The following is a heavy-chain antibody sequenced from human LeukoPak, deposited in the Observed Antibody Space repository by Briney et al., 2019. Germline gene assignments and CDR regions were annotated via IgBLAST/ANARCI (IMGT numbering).Heavy chain of an antibody. Sequence: SETLSLTCSVPSDSINYYYWNWIRQPPGKELEWIAYTHYTGNTKSNPSLKSRVTTSVDTSKSQFSLKLSSVTAADTAVYYCAKKCLRRITIFGVVIMDFDYWGQGTLVTVSS. D-gene: IGHD3-3*01. CDR1: SDSINYYY. CDR3: AKKCLRRITIFGVVIMDFDY. CDR2: THYTGNT. V-gene: IGHV4-59*08. J-gene: IGHJ4*02.